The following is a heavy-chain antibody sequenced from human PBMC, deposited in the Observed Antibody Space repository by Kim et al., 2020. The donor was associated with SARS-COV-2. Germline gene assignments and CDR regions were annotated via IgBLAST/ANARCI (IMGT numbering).Heavy chain of an antibody. V-gene: IGHV7-4-1*02. Sequence: GEHTYAQGFTGRFVFSLDTSVNTAYLQISSLQTADTAVYFCARTVAVLDYWGQGTLVTVSS. J-gene: IGHJ4*02. CDR2: GEH. CDR3: ARTVAVLDY. D-gene: IGHD6-19*01.